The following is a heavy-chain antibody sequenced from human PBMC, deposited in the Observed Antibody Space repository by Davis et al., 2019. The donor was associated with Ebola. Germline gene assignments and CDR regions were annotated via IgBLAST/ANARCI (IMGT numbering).Heavy chain of an antibody. CDR1: GGSFSGYY. CDR2: INHSGTT. D-gene: IGHD6-6*01. V-gene: IGHV4-34*01. Sequence: SETLSLTCAVYGGSFSGYYWSWIRQPPGKGLEWIGEINHSGTTNYNPSLKSRVTISVDTSKNQFSLKLTSVTAADTAVYYCAKDLTLSSSSSVWGQGTLVTVSS. CDR3: AKDLTLSSSSSV. J-gene: IGHJ4*02.